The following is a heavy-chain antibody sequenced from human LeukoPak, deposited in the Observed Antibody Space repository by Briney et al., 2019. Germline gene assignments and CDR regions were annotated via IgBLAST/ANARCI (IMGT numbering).Heavy chain of an antibody. CDR2: ISWNSGSI. J-gene: IGHJ4*02. CDR3: AKQIAAAGTGSGTYFDY. D-gene: IGHD6-13*01. Sequence: GGSLRLSCAASGFTFDDYAMHWVRQAPGKGLEWVSGISWNSGSIGYADSVKGRFTISRDNAKNSLYLQMNSLRAEDMALYYCAKQIAAAGTGSGTYFDYWGQGTLVTVSS. V-gene: IGHV3-9*03. CDR1: GFTFDDYA.